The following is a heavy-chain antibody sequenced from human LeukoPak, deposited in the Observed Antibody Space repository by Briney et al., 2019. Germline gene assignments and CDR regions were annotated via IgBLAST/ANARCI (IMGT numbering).Heavy chain of an antibody. V-gene: IGHV4-34*01. CDR2: INHSGST. D-gene: IGHD2-2*01. CDR3: ARGREDIVVVPAAPFDY. Sequence: SETLSLTCAVYGGSFSGYYWSWIRQPPGKGLEWIGEINHSGSTNYNPSLKGRVTISVDTSKNQFSLKLSSVTAADTAVYYCARGREDIVVVPAAPFDYWGQGTLVTVSS. CDR1: GGSFSGYY. J-gene: IGHJ4*02.